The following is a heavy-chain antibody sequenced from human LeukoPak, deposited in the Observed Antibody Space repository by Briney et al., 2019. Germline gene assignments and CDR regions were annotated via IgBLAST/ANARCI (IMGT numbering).Heavy chain of an antibody. Sequence: SETLSLTCTVSGYSISSGYYWGWIRQPPGKGLEWIGNIYHIGSTYYNPSLKSRVTISVDTPKNQFSLKLRSVTAADTAVYYCARVAYEDTFDIWGQGTMVTVSS. D-gene: IGHD3-22*01. V-gene: IGHV4-38-2*02. CDR2: IYHIGST. CDR1: GYSISSGYY. J-gene: IGHJ3*02. CDR3: ARVAYEDTFDI.